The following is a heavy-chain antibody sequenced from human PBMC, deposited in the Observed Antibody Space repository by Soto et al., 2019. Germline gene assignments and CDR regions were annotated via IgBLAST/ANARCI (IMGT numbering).Heavy chain of an antibody. CDR3: AKGGWLDD. CDR2: ISVKGDTT. V-gene: IGHV3-23*01. J-gene: IGHJ4*02. D-gene: IGHD6-19*01. Sequence: EVQVLESGGGLVQPGGSLRLSCAASGFTFNTYVMTWARQAPGKGLGWVSVISVKGDTTDYADTVKGRFIISRDNSKNMMYLQMNSLIPEDTAVYYCAKGGWLDDWGQGTLVTVSS. CDR1: GFTFNTYV.